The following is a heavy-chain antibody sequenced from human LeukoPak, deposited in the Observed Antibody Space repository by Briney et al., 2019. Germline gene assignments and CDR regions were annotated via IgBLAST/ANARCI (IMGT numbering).Heavy chain of an antibody. J-gene: IGHJ6*03. CDR3: ATTSTGDYYYYYMDV. Sequence: PSETLSLTSTLSRGSLSSYYWSWIRQPPGTGLEWIGYIYYSGSTNYNPSLKSRVTISVDTSKNQFPLKLSSVTAADTAVYYCATTSTGDYYYYYMDVWGKGTTVTVSS. CDR2: IYYSGST. CDR1: RGSLSSYY. V-gene: IGHV4-59*01. D-gene: IGHD2-8*02.